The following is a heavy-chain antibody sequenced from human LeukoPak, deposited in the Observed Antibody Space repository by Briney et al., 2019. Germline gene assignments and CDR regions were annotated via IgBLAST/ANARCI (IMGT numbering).Heavy chain of an antibody. CDR3: AKDELPAGKPYDFWSGYQDY. D-gene: IGHD3-3*01. Sequence: PGGSLRLSCAASGFTFDDYAMHWARQAPGKGLEWVSLISWDGGSTYYADSVKGRFTISRDNSKNSLYLQMNSLRAEDTALYYCAKDELPAGKPYDFWSGYQDYWGQGTLVTVSS. V-gene: IGHV3-43D*04. J-gene: IGHJ4*02. CDR1: GFTFDDYA. CDR2: ISWDGGST.